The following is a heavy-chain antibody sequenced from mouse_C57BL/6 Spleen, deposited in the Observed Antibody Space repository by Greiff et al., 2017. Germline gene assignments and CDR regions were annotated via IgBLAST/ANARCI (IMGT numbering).Heavy chain of an antibody. Sequence: EVQLQQSGAELVRPGASVKLSCTASGFNIKDYYMHWVKQRPEQGLEWIGRIDPEDGDTEYAPKFQGKATMTADTSSNTAYLQLSSLTSEDTAVYYCTARGTTVVATNFDYGGQGTTLTVSS. V-gene: IGHV14-1*01. CDR1: GFNIKDYY. CDR3: TARGTTVVATNFDY. J-gene: IGHJ2*01. D-gene: IGHD1-1*01. CDR2: IDPEDGDT.